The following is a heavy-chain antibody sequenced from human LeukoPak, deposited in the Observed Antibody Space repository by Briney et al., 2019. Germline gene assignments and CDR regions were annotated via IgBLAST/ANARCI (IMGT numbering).Heavy chain of an antibody. J-gene: IGHJ5*02. CDR1: GYSISSGYF. CDR2: VYRSGST. CDR3: ARDFTLIGNGWFDP. V-gene: IGHV4-38-2*02. D-gene: IGHD3-22*01. Sequence: SETLSLTCTVSGYSISSGYFWGWIRQPPGKGLDWIGSVYRSGSTYCNPSLKTRVTIAVDTSKKQFSLKLSSVTAADTAVYYCARDFTLIGNGWFDPWGQGTLVTVSS.